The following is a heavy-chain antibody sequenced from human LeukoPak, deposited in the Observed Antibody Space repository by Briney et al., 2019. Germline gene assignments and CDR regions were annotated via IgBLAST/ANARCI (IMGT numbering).Heavy chain of an antibody. J-gene: IGHJ4*02. D-gene: IGHD2-2*03. CDR1: GLTFSNAW. CDR3: TTDLRQWILPTNDY. CDR2: IKSKTDCGTT. Sequence: GGSLTLSCAPSGLTFSNAWMSCGRHAPGGGLEWVVRIKSKTDCGTTDYAEPVKVRFTISRDDSKNTLYLQMNSLKTEDTAVYYCTTDLRQWILPTNDYWGQGTLVTVSS. V-gene: IGHV3-15*01.